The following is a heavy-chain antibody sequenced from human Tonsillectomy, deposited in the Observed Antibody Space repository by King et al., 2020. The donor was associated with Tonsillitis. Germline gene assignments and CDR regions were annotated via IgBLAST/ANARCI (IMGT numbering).Heavy chain of an antibody. Sequence: VQLVESGGGVVQPGRSLRLSCAASGFTFSSYAMHCVRQAPGKGLQWVAVISYDGSTKYYADSVKGRFTISRDNSKNTQYLQMNSLRAEDTAVYYCAIQHYYDSSGYYGPPLFDYWGQGTLVTVSS. CDR1: GFTFSSYA. CDR2: ISYDGSTK. D-gene: IGHD3-22*01. V-gene: IGHV3-30-3*01. J-gene: IGHJ4*02. CDR3: AIQHYYDSSGYYGPPLFDY.